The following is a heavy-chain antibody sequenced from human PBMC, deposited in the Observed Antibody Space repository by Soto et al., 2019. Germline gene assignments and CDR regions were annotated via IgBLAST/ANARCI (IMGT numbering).Heavy chain of an antibody. CDR3: AKGRGGSGSLTPRVDF. J-gene: IGHJ4*02. CDR2: ISGGGDTT. Sequence: EVQLLESGGGLVQPGGSLRLSCAASGFTFNNYAMTWVRQAPGKGLEWVSAISGGGDTTSYADSVKGRFTVSRDGSKNTLYLQMSSVRAADTALYSCAKGRGGSGSLTPRVDFWGQGTLVTVSS. CDR1: GFTFNNYA. D-gene: IGHD3-10*01. V-gene: IGHV3-23*01.